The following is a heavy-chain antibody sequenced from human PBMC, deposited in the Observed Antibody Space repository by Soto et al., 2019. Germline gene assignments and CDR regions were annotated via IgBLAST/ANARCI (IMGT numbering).Heavy chain of an antibody. J-gene: IGHJ5*02. V-gene: IGHV4-34*01. Sequence: SETLSLTCAVYGGSFSGYYWSWIRQPPGKGLEWIGEINHSGSTNYNPSLKSRVTISVDTSKNQFSLKLSSVTAADTAVYYCARGRGDFWTHNHNWFDPWGQGTLVTVSS. D-gene: IGHD3-3*01. CDR2: INHSGST. CDR3: ARGRGDFWTHNHNWFDP. CDR1: GGSFSGYY.